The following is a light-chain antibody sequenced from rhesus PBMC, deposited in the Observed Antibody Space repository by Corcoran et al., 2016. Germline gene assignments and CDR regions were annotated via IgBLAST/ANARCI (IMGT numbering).Light chain of an antibody. J-gene: IGKJ2*01. V-gene: IGKV3-24*04. Sequence: EIVMTQSPATLALSPGERATLSCRASQSVSSYLAWYQQKPGPAPRLLIYGASSRATGIPDRFSGRWSGTEFTLTISSLEPEDVGVYFCLQSSNWPYSFGQGTKVEIK. CDR2: GAS. CDR1: QSVSSY. CDR3: LQSSNWPYS.